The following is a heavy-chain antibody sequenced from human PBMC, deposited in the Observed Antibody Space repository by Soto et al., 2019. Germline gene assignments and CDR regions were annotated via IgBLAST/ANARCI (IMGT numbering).Heavy chain of an antibody. CDR3: ARALVDYSKPHYTYGMDV. D-gene: IGHD4-4*01. J-gene: IGHJ6*02. CDR2: IYPGDSDT. Sequence: GESLKISCKASGYRFTNYWISWVRQMPGKGLEWMGIIYPGDSDTRYSPSLQGLVTISADKSTSTAYLQWSSLKASDTAMYYCARALVDYSKPHYTYGMDVWGQGTTVTVSS. V-gene: IGHV5-51*01. CDR1: GYRFTNYW.